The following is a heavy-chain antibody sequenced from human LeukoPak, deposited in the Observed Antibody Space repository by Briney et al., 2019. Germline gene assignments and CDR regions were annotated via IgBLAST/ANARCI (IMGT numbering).Heavy chain of an antibody. V-gene: IGHV4-59*01. J-gene: IGHJ4*02. CDR3: ARDGGSSWYSTTFDY. CDR2: IYYSGST. D-gene: IGHD6-13*01. Sequence: PSETLSLTCTVSGDSISTYYWSWIRQPPGKGLEWIGYIYYSGSTNYNPSLKSRVTISVDTSKNQYSLKLSSVTAADTAVYYCARDGGSSWYSTTFDYWGQGTLVTVSS. CDR1: GDSISTYY.